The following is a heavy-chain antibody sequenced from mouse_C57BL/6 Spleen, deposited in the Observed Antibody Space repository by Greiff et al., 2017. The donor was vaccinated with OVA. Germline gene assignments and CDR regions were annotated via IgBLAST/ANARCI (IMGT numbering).Heavy chain of an antibody. CDR2: IDPSDSYT. D-gene: IGHD1-1*01. Sequence: VQLQQPGAELVKPGASVKLSCKASGYTFTSYWMQWVKQRPGQGLEWIGEIDPSDSYTNYNQKFKGKATLTVDTSSSTAYMQLSSLTSEDSAVYYCARGITTVVSPHYAMDYWGQGTSVTVAS. CDR3: ARGITTVVSPHYAMDY. V-gene: IGHV1-50*01. J-gene: IGHJ4*01. CDR1: GYTFTSYW.